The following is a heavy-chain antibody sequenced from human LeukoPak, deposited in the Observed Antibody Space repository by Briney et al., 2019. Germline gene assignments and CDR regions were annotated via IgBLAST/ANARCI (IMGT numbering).Heavy chain of an antibody. Sequence: SETLSLTCTVSGGSISSSSYYWGWIRQPPGKGLEWIGSIYYSGSTYYNPSLKSRVTISVDTSKNQFSLKLSSVTAADTAVYYCARVGDSYYFDYWGQGTLVTVSS. CDR2: IYYSGST. D-gene: IGHD4-17*01. J-gene: IGHJ4*02. V-gene: IGHV4-39*07. CDR3: ARVGDSYYFDY. CDR1: GGSISSSSYY.